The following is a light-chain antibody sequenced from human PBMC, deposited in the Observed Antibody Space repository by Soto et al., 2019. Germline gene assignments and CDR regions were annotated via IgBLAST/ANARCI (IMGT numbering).Light chain of an antibody. V-gene: IGKV1-39*01. CDR3: QQSDSLPYT. Sequence: DIQMTQSPSSLSASAGDRVTIACRASQSISTYLNWYQQKPGKAPEVLIYAVSSLQRGVPSRFSGSGSGTDFTLTISSLQPEDFAAYYCQQSDSLPYTFGQGTKLEIK. CDR1: QSISTY. CDR2: AVS. J-gene: IGKJ2*01.